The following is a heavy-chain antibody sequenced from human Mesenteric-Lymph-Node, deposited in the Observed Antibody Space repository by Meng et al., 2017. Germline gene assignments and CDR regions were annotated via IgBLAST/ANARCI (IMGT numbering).Heavy chain of an antibody. CDR1: GYTFTGYY. J-gene: IGHJ3*02. Sequence: ASVKVSCKASGYTFTGYYMHWVRQAPGLGLEWMGWINPNSGGTNYAQKFQGRVTMTRDTSISTAYMELSRLRSDDTAVYYCARSPDEWELLPDAFDIWGQGTMVTVSS. D-gene: IGHD1-26*01. V-gene: IGHV1-2*02. CDR3: ARSPDEWELLPDAFDI. CDR2: INPNSGGT.